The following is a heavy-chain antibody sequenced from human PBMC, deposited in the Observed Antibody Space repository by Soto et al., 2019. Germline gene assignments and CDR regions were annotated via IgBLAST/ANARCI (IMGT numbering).Heavy chain of an antibody. D-gene: IGHD6-13*01. V-gene: IGHV3-23*01. J-gene: IGHJ4*02. CDR3: TKGYSSSYLIYFDF. CDR1: DFTFDGHG. CDR2: ISNTGDST. Sequence: PGGSLRLSCAASDFTFDGHGMSWVRQAPGKGLEWVSGISNTGDSTVYADSVKGRFTISRDNSKKTLYLQMNSLRVDDTAVYYCTKGYSSSYLIYFDFWGQGTLVTVSS.